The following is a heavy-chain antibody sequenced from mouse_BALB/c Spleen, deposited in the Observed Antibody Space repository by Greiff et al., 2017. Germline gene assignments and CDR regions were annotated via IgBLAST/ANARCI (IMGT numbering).Heavy chain of an antibody. CDR3: ARNDGYGYDGVGDY. CDR2: IWSGGST. CDR1: GFSLTSYG. V-gene: IGHV2-4-1*01. J-gene: IGHJ4*01. Sequence: QVQLQQSGPGLVQPSQSLSITCTVSGFSLTSYGVHWVRQSPGKGLEWLGVIWSGGSTDYNAAFISRLSISKDNSKSQVFFKMNSLQADDTAIYYCARNDGYGYDGVGDYWGQGTSVTVSS. D-gene: IGHD2-2*01.